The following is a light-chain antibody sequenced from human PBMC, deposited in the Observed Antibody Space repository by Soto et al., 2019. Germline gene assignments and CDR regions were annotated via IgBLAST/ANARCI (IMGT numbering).Light chain of an antibody. CDR1: SSDVGGYNY. V-gene: IGLV2-14*01. Sequence: QSALTQPASVSGSPGQSITISCTGTSSDVGGYNYVSWYQQHPGKAPKLMIYDVSNRPSGVSNRFSGSKSGNTASLTISGLQAEDAAYYYCSSDTSNRIRVFGGGTKLTVL. CDR3: SSDTSNRIRV. J-gene: IGLJ2*01. CDR2: DVS.